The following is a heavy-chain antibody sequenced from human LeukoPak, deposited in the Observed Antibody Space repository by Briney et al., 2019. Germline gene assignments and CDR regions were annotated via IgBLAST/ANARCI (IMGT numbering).Heavy chain of an antibody. CDR3: ARVEQQLEGPFDY. D-gene: IGHD6-13*01. J-gene: IGHJ4*02. CDR1: GGSISSSSYY. V-gene: IGHV4-39*07. Sequence: SETLSLTCTVSGGSISSSSYYWGWIRQPPGKGLEWIGSIYHSGSTNYNPSLKSRVTISVDKSKNQFSLKLSSVTAADTAVYYCARVEQQLEGPFDYWGQGTLVTVSS. CDR2: IYHSGST.